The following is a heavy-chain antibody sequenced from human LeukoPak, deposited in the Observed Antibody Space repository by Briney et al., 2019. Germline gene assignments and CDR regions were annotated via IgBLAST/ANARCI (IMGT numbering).Heavy chain of an antibody. CDR1: GFSFRRFW. D-gene: IGHD1-1*01. CDR2: INGDGDGK. CDR3: ARDSSPDSATTYYDALDM. V-gene: IGHV3-7*01. J-gene: IGHJ3*02. Sequence: GGPLRLSCVGSGFSFRRFWMTWVRQAPGRGLEWVANINGDGDGKRYADSVKDRFTISRDNARSLVFLQIHSLRDEDTALYYCARDSSPDSATTYYDALDMWGQGTMVTVSS.